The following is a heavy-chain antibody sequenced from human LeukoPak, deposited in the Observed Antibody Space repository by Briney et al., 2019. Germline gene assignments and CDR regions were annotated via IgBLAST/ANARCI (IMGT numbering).Heavy chain of an antibody. J-gene: IGHJ4*02. CDR3: TLDKRFGELGY. Sequence: PGGSLRLSCAASGFTFSNAWMSWVRQAPGKGLEWVGRIKSKTDGGTTDYAAPVKGRFTISRDDSKNTLDLQMNSLKTEDTAVYYCTLDKRFGELGYWGQGTLVTVSS. D-gene: IGHD3-10*01. CDR1: GFTFSNAW. V-gene: IGHV3-15*01. CDR2: IKSKTDGGTT.